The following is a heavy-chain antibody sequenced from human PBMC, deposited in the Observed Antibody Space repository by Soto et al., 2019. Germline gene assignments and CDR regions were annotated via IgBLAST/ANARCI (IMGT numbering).Heavy chain of an antibody. V-gene: IGHV4-59*01. J-gene: IGHJ4*02. CDR1: GGSMIAYY. CDR3: ARVRGTAGKRYFDY. D-gene: IGHD6-13*01. Sequence: SGGSMIAYYWNWMRQPPGKGLQWIGYTYYSGSTTYNPSLKSRVTISVDSSKNQFSLKLDSVTPADTAVYYCARVRGTAGKRYFDYWGPGTLVTVSS. CDR2: TYYSGST.